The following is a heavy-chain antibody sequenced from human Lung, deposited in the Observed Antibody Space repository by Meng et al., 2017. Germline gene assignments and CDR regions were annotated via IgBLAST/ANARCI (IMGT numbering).Heavy chain of an antibody. CDR3: AREPYYYGSGSYSSYWYFDL. CDR1: GGSISSGGYY. Sequence: QVPRQGSGPGLVKPSQTLSLTCTVSGGSISSGGYYWSWIRQHPGKGLEWIGYIYYSGSTYYNPSLKSRVTISVDTSKNQFSLKLSSVTAADTAVYYCAREPYYYGSGSYSSYWYFDLWGRGTLVTVSS. D-gene: IGHD3-10*01. CDR2: IYYSGST. V-gene: IGHV4-31*03. J-gene: IGHJ2*01.